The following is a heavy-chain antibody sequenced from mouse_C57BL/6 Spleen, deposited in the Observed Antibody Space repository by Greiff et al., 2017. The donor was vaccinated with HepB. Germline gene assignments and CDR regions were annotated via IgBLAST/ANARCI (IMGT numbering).Heavy chain of an antibody. V-gene: IGHV1-26*01. CDR2: INPNNGGT. CDR3: ARCGYDVDYAMDY. D-gene: IGHD2-2*01. CDR1: GYTFTDYY. J-gene: IGHJ4*01. Sequence: VQLQQSGPELVKPGASVKISCKASGYTFTDYYMNWVKQSHGKSLEWIGDINPNNGGTSYNQKFKGKATLTVDKSSSTAYMELRSLTSEDSAVYYCARCGYDVDYAMDYWGQGTSVTVSS.